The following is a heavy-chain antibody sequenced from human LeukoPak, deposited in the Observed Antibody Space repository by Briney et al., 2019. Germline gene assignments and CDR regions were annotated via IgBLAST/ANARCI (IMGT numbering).Heavy chain of an antibody. D-gene: IGHD3-16*01. J-gene: IGHJ6*02. Sequence: ASVKVSCKASGYRFTGYYLHWVRQAPGQGLEWMGRINANSGGTDYAEKFQGRVTMTRDTSISTAYMELSRLRSDDTAVYYCARGLSHYYYYGMDVWGQGTTVTVSS. CDR2: INANSGGT. CDR3: ARGLSHYYYYGMDV. V-gene: IGHV1-2*06. CDR1: GYRFTGYY.